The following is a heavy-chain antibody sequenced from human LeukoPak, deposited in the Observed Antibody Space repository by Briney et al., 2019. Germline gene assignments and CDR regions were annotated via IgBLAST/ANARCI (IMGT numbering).Heavy chain of an antibody. V-gene: IGHV4-59*01. CDR2: IYYSGST. CDR1: GGSINSYY. Sequence: SETLSLTCTVSGGSINSYYWSWIRQPPGKGLEWIGYIYYSGSTNYNPSLESRATISVDTSKNQFSLKLSSVTAADTAVYYCARGNTGYYYDILTGYGDAFDIWGQGTMVTVSS. J-gene: IGHJ3*02. CDR3: ARGNTGYYYDILTGYGDAFDI. D-gene: IGHD3-9*01.